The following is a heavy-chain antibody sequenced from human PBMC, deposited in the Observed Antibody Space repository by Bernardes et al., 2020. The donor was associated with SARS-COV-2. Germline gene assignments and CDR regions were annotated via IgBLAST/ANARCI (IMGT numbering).Heavy chain of an antibody. CDR2: IDNYGSTT. CDR1: GFIFSSYW. J-gene: IGHJ4*02. D-gene: IGHD2-15*01. V-gene: IGHV3-74*01. CDR3: TRDLGGAASY. Sequence: GGSLRLSCAPSGFIFSSYWMHWARQAPGKGLVWVSRIDNYGSTTDYADSVKGRFTISRDNAKNTLYLEMNSLKVEDSAVYYCTRDLGGAASYWGQGTLVTVSS.